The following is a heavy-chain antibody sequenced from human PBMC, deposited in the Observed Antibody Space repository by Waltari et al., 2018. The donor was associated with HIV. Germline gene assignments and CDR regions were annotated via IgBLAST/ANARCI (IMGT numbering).Heavy chain of an antibody. J-gene: IGHJ6*02. CDR1: GFTFDDYA. Sequence: EVQLVESGGGLVQPGRSLRLSCAASGFTFDDYAMHWVRQAPGKGLEWVSGISWNSGCIGYADSVKCRFTISRDNAKNSLYLQMNSLRAEDTALYYCAKDRAARPPVYGMDVWGQGTTVTVSS. D-gene: IGHD6-6*01. V-gene: IGHV3-9*01. CDR3: AKDRAARPPVYGMDV. CDR2: ISWNSGCI.